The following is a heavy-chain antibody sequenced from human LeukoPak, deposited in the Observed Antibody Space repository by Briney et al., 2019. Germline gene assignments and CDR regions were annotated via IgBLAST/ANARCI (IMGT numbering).Heavy chain of an antibody. CDR1: GVSISSYY. Sequence: KSSETLSLTSTVAGVSISSYYWSWIRQPPGKGLEWIGYIYYSGSTNYNPSLKSRATISVHTSKNHFTLKLSSVPAADTAVYYCARGRYGGYTFDYWGQRTLVTVSS. CDR3: ARGRYGGYTFDY. CDR2: IYYSGST. V-gene: IGHV4-59*01. J-gene: IGHJ4*02. D-gene: IGHD5-12*01.